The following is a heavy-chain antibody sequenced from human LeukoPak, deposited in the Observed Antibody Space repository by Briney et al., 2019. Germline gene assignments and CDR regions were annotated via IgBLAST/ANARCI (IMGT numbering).Heavy chain of an antibody. D-gene: IGHD3-10*01. J-gene: IGHJ4*02. CDR1: GFTVSSNY. V-gene: IGHV3-53*01. CDR3: ARGRRITMVRGVIDY. CDR2: IYSGGST. Sequence: PGGSLRLSCAASGFTVSSNYMSWVRQAPGKGLEWVSVIYSGGSTYYADSVKGRFTISRDNSKNTLYLQMNSLRAEDTAVYYCARGRRITMVRGVIDYWGQGTLVTVSS.